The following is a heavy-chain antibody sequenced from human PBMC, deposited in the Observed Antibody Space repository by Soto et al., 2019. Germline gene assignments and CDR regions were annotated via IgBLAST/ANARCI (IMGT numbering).Heavy chain of an antibody. J-gene: IGHJ4*02. D-gene: IGHD3-22*01. CDR3: ARDDYPYYDDSSGYHFDY. V-gene: IGHV3-48*01. CDR1: GFTFSSYS. CDR2: ISSSSSTI. Sequence: GGSLRLSCAASGFTFSSYSMNWVRQAPGKGLEWVSYISSSSSTIYYADSVKGRFTISRDNSKNTLYLQMNSLRAEDTAVYYCARDDYPYYDDSSGYHFDYWGQGALVTVSS.